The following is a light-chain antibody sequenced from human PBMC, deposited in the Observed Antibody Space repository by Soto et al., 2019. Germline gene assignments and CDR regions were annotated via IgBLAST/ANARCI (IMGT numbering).Light chain of an antibody. J-gene: IGLJ1*01. V-gene: IGLV3-21*02. CDR3: CSYAGSYTLV. CDR2: DDS. Sequence: SYELTQPPSVSVAPGQTARITCGGNNIGSKSVHWYQQKPGQAPVLVVDDDSDRPSGIPERFSGSNSGNTATLTISRVEAGDEADYYCCSYAGSYTLVFGTGTKVTVL. CDR1: NIGSKS.